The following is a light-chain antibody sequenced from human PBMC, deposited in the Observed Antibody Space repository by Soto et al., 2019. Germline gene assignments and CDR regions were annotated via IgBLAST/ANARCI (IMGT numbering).Light chain of an antibody. CDR1: SSTVQTYNL. CDR2: EDN. J-gene: IGLJ2*01. CDR3: SSYSAASPNVL. V-gene: IGLV2-23*01. Sequence: QSALTQPASVSGSPGQSITISCTGTSSTVQTYNLVSWYQQHPGKAPRLMLYEDNKRPSGISPRCSGVKSGNTASLTSSGLQAEDESTYYCSSYSAASPNVLFGGGTQLTVL.